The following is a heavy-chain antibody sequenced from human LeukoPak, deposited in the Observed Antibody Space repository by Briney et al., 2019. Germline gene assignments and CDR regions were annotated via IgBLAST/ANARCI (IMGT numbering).Heavy chain of an antibody. D-gene: IGHD5-12*01. Sequence: GGSLRLSCAASGFTFSSYNMNWVRQAPGKGLEWVSSISTYSNYVYYADSVKGRFTISRGNAKSSLYLQMNSLKAEDTAVYYCAGGASHGDYWGQGTLVTVSS. CDR2: ISTYSNYV. CDR3: AGGASHGDY. CDR1: GFTFSSYN. V-gene: IGHV3-21*01. J-gene: IGHJ4*02.